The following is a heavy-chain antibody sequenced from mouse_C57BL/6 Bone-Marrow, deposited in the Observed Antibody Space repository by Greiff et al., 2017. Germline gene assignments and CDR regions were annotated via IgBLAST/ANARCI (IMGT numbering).Heavy chain of an antibody. CDR1: GFSLTSYG. CDR2: IWRGGST. D-gene: IGHD1-1*01. V-gene: IGHV2-5*01. CDR3: AAEYYYGSSYHYFDY. J-gene: IGHJ2*01. Sequence: QVQLQQSGPGLVQPSQSLSITCTVSGFSLTSYGVHWVRQSPGKGLEWLGVIWRGGSTDYNAAFMSRLSITKDNSKSQVFFKMNSLQADDTAIYYCAAEYYYGSSYHYFDYWGQGTTLTVSS.